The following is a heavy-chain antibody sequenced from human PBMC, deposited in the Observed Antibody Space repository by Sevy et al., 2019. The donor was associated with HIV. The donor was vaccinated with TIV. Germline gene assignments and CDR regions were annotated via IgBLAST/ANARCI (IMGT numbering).Heavy chain of an antibody. V-gene: IGHV3-23*01. CDR2: SSGSDDKT. CDR3: LTGGWGNYCDY. D-gene: IGHD3-16*01. Sequence: GGSLRLSCAVSGFTFRSYAMSWVRQAPGKGLEWVSTSSGSDDKTYYADSVKGRFAISKDHSKNTLHLQMNSVTAEDTAIYYCLTGGWGNYCDYWGQGTLVTVSS. J-gene: IGHJ4*02. CDR1: GFTFRSYA.